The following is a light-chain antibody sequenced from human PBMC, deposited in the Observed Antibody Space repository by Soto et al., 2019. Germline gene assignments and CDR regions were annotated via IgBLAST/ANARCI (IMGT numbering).Light chain of an antibody. CDR1: QSVSDN. CDR2: GAS. V-gene: IGKV3-15*01. Sequence: EIVMTQSPATLSVSPGERVTLSCRASQSVSDNLAWYQQKPGQSHRLIIYGASTRATTTPARFSGSGSGTEFTLTISSLQYADFAVYFCQQSNNWPYTFGQGTKLAIK. J-gene: IGKJ2*01. CDR3: QQSNNWPYT.